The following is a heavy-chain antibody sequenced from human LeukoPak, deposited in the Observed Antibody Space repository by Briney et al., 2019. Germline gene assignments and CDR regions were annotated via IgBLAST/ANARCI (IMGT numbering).Heavy chain of an antibody. J-gene: IGHJ5*02. V-gene: IGHV1-18*01. D-gene: IGHD2-2*02. CDR2: ISAYNCNT. CDR1: GYTFTSYG. CDR3: AREDCSSTSCYTNWFDP. Sequence: ASVKVSCKASGYTFTSYGISWVRQAPGQGLEWMGWISAYNCNTNYAQKLQGRVTMTTDTSTSTAYMELRSLRSDDTAVYYCAREDCSSTSCYTNWFDPWGQGTLVTVSS.